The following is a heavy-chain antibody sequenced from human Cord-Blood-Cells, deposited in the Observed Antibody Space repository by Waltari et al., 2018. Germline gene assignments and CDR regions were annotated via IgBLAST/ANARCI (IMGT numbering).Heavy chain of an antibody. CDR3: ARTKGGYDILTGYSYYYYYYMDV. CDR1: GGTFSSYA. CDR2: IIPILGIA. Sequence: QVQLVQSGAEVKKPGSSVKVYCKASGGTFSSYAISWVRQAPGQGLEWMGGIIPILGIANYAQKFQGRVTITADKSTSTAYMELGSLRSEDTAVYYCARTKGGYDILTGYSYYYYYYMDVWGKGTTVTVSS. D-gene: IGHD3-9*01. J-gene: IGHJ6*03. V-gene: IGHV1-69*10.